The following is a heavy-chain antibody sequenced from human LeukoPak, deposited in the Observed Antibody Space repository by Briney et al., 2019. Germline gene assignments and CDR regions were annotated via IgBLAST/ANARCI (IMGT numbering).Heavy chain of an antibody. D-gene: IGHD3-3*01. J-gene: IGHJ5*02. CDR2: ISDSGST. CDR3: ARGRLLERFDN. V-gene: IGHV4-59*01. CDR1: GGSIRSYY. Sequence: LETLSLTCTVSGGSIRSYYWSWIRQPPGKRLEWIGYISDSGSTNYNPSLKSRVTISVDTPKSQFSLKLSSVTAADTAVYYCARGRLLERFDNWGQGTLVSVSS.